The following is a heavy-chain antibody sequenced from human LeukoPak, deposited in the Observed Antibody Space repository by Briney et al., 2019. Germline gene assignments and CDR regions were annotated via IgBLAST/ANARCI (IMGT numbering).Heavy chain of an antibody. J-gene: IGHJ4*02. CDR1: GFTFDDYG. Sequence: GGSLRLSCVASGFTFDDYGMSWVRQGPGKELEWVSGINWNGGSTGYADSVKGRFTISRDNGKNSLYLQMNSLRAEDTALYYCARSGYYDSSAYFYWGQGTLVTVSS. CDR2: INWNGGST. CDR3: ARSGYYDSSAYFY. D-gene: IGHD3-22*01. V-gene: IGHV3-20*04.